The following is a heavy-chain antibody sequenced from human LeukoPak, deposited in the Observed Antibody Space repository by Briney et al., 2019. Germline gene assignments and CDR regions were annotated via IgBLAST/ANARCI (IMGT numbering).Heavy chain of an antibody. D-gene: IGHD2-15*01. V-gene: IGHV4-59*01. J-gene: IGHJ4*02. Sequence: SETLSLTCTVSGGSISSYYWSWIRQPPGKGLEWIGYIYYSGSTNYNPSLKSRVTISVDTSKNQFSLKLSSVTAADTAVYYCARRDCSGGSCHDYWGQGTLVTVSS. CDR1: GGSISSYY. CDR2: IYYSGST. CDR3: ARRDCSGGSCHDY.